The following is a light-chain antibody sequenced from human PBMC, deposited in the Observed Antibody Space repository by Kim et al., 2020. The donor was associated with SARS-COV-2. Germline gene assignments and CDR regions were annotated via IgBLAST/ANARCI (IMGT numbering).Light chain of an antibody. V-gene: IGKV4-1*01. Sequence: DIVMTQSPDSLAVSLGDRATINCRSSQTVLYSNNMNYLAWFQHKPGQPPKLLIYWASSRESGVPDRFIGSGSGTDFTLTINNLQAEDVAVYYCQQYYGLPHSFGGGTKVDIK. J-gene: IGKJ4*01. CDR3: QQYYGLPHS. CDR2: WAS. CDR1: QTVLYSNNMNY.